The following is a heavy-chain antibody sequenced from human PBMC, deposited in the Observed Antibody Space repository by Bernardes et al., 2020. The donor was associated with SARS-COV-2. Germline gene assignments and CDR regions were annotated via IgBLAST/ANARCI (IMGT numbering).Heavy chain of an antibody. CDR2: LTPNSGDT. D-gene: IGHD2-21*01. V-gene: IGHV1-2*06. Sequence: AGEQVPRNASAYTFPDFYLHWVRQAPGQWLEWVGRLTPNSGDTDYAQNFQDRVTFTRDTPISPAYMELTSLTSDDTAVYYCAREGPRYVWFYWGQGTLVTVS. CDR1: AYTFPDFY. J-gene: IGHJ4*02. CDR3: AREGPRYVWFY.